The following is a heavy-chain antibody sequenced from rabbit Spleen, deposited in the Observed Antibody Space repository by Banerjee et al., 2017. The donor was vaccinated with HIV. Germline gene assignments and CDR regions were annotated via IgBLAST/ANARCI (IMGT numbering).Heavy chain of an antibody. V-gene: IGHV1S45*01. CDR1: GFSLSSSSW. J-gene: IGHJ4*01. CDR2: IRAGGSDNT. D-gene: IGHD6-1*01. Sequence: QEQLEESGGGLVKPGASLTLTCTASGFSLSSSSWMCWVRQAPGKGLEWIACIRAGGSDNTYYASWAKGRFTISKIPSTTVTLQMTGLTAADTATYFCARRDHDYGHADLWGQGTLVTVS. CDR3: ARRDHDYGHADL.